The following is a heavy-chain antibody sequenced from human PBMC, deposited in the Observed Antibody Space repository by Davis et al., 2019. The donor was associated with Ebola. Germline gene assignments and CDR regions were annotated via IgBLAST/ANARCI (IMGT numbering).Heavy chain of an antibody. Sequence: ETLSLTCSVSGYSISSGYYWGWIRQPPGKGLEWVSSISSSSSYIYYADSVKGRFTISRDNAKNSLYLQMNSLRAEDTAVYYCARDTMVRGVFQPLFDYWGQGTLVTVSS. D-gene: IGHD3-10*01. CDR2: ISSSSSYI. V-gene: IGHV3-21*01. J-gene: IGHJ4*02. CDR3: ARDTMVRGVFQPLFDY. CDR1: GYSISSGYY.